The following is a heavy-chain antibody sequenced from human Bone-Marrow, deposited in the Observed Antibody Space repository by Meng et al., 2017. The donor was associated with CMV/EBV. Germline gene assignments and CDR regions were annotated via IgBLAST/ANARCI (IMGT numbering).Heavy chain of an antibody. CDR3: ARPDSSGRVVDY. CDR2: IYSGGST. D-gene: IGHD3-22*01. V-gene: IGHV3-53*01. Sequence: GESLKISCAASGFTVSSNYMSWVRQAPGKGLEWVSVIYSGGSTYYADSVKGRFTISRDNSKNTLYLQMNSLRAEDTAVYYCARPDSSGRVVDYWGQRTLVNVAS. J-gene: IGHJ4*02. CDR1: GFTVSSNY.